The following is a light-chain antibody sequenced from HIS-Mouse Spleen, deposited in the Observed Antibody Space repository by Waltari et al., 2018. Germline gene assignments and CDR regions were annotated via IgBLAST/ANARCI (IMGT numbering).Light chain of an antibody. CDR3: SSYTSSSTWV. J-gene: IGLJ3*02. CDR1: SSDVGASNY. CDR2: EVS. V-gene: IGLV2-14*01. Sequence: QSALTQPASVSGSPGQSIPIPCTGTSSDVGASNYVSWYQQHPGKAPKLMIYEVSNRPSGVSNRFSGSKSGNTASLTISGLQAEDEADYYCSSYTSSSTWVFGGGTKLTVL.